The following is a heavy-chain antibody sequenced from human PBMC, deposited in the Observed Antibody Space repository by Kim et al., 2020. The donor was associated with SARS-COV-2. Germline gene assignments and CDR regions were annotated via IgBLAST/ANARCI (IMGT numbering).Heavy chain of an antibody. J-gene: IGHJ6*02. V-gene: IGHV4-31*03. CDR2: IYYSGST. D-gene: IGHD4-17*01. CDR3: AREVIPDYGGNYSYYGMDV. CDR1: GGSISSGGYY. Sequence: SETLSLTCTVSGGSISSGGYYWSWIRQHPGKGLEWIGYIYYSGSTYYNPSLKSRVTISVDTSKNQFSLKLSSVTAADTAVYYCAREVIPDYGGNYSYYGMDVWGQGTTVTVSS.